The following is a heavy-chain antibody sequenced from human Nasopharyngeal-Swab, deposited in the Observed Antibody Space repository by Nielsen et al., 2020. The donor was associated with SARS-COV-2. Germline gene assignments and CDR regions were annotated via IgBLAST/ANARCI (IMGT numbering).Heavy chain of an antibody. CDR2: VLYDGTTK. V-gene: IGHV3-30-3*01. Sequence: GESLKISCAASGFTLSSYTMHWVRQAPGKGLEWVAVVLYDGTTKYYADSVKGRFTISRDTSENTLYLQMHSLRAEDTAVYYCVSHGHYTFDSWGQGSLVTVSS. CDR1: GFTLSSYT. D-gene: IGHD4-11*01. CDR3: VSHGHYTFDS. J-gene: IGHJ4*02.